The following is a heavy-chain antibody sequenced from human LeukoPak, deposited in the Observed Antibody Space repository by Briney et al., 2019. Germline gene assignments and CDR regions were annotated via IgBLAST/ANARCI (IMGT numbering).Heavy chain of an antibody. V-gene: IGHV3-7*05. Sequence: GGSLRLSCAASGFTFSDYYMSWMRQAPGKGLEWVANINQDGSKKYYMDSVKGRFTITRDNAKNSLYLQMTSLRPEDTAVYYCARDPDILTGIAFDIWGQGTMVIVSS. CDR1: GFTFSDYY. CDR3: ARDPDILTGIAFDI. CDR2: INQDGSKK. J-gene: IGHJ3*02. D-gene: IGHD3-9*01.